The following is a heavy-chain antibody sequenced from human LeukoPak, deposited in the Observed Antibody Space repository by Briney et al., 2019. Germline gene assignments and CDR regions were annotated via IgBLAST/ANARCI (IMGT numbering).Heavy chain of an antibody. CDR3: ARALAGYGDYRDY. CDR1: GLRFSRGG. D-gene: IGHD4-17*01. V-gene: IGHV3-30*02. J-gene: IGHJ4*02. CDR2: IQYDESSK. Sequence: PGGSLRLSCKASGLRFSRGGMHWIRQAPGKGLEWLAFIQYDESSKYYADSVKGRFTISRDNSKNTLYLQMNSLRAEDTAVYYCARALAGYGDYRDYWGQGTLVTVSS.